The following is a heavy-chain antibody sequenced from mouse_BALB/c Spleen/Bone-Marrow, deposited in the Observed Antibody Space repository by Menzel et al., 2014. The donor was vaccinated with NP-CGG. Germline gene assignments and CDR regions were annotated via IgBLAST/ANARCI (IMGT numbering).Heavy chain of an antibody. Sequence: EVHLVESGGGLVQPGGSLKLSCAASGFDFSRYWMTWVRQAPGKGLEWIGEINPDSSTINYTPSLKDKFIISRDNAKNTLYRQMSKVRSEDTALDYGAKNYYYGYVAYWGQGTLVTVSA. J-gene: IGHJ3*01. CDR3: AKNYYYGYVAY. D-gene: IGHD1-2*01. V-gene: IGHV4-1*02. CDR1: GFDFSRYW. CDR2: INPDSSTI.